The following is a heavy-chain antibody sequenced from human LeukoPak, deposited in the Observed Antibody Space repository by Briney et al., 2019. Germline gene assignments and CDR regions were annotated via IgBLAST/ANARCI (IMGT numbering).Heavy chain of an antibody. CDR2: ISSSSVYM. CDR1: GFSFGSYS. J-gene: IGHJ3*02. Sequence: GGSLRLSCAGSGFSFGSYSMNWVRQAPGKGLEWVSSISSSSVYMYYADPVKGRFTISRDNAKNSLYLQMNSLRGEDTAVYYCARNHYYASGSSDMWGLGTMVTVSS. CDR3: ARNHYYASGSSDM. D-gene: IGHD3-10*01. V-gene: IGHV3-21*01.